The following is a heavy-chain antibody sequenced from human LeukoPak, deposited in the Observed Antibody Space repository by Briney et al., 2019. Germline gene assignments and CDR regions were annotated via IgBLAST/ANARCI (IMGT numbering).Heavy chain of an antibody. D-gene: IGHD3-10*01. V-gene: IGHV4-4*02. CDR2: IYHSGST. Sequence: PSGTLSLTCAVSGGSISTSNWWSWVRQPPGKGLEWIGEIYHSGSTNYNPSLKSRVTISVDKSKNQFSLKLSSVTAADTAVYYCARDLGARGRYNWFDPWGQGTLVTVSS. CDR3: ARDLGARGRYNWFDP. CDR1: GGSISTSNW. J-gene: IGHJ5*02.